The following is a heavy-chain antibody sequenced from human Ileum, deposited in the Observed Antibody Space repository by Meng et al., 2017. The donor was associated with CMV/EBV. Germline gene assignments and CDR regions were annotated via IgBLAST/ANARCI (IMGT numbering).Heavy chain of an antibody. V-gene: IGHV1-2*02. CDR3: ARPEHWLVSPPDY. Sequence: ASVKVSCKASGYTFTGHYLHWVRQAPGQGLEWMGWIDPKRGGTSYAQKFQGRVTMTRDTSISTAYLELTKLRSDDTAIYYCARPEHWLVSPPDYWGQGTLVTVSS. J-gene: IGHJ4*02. CDR1: GYTFTGHY. CDR2: IDPKRGGT. D-gene: IGHD6-19*01.